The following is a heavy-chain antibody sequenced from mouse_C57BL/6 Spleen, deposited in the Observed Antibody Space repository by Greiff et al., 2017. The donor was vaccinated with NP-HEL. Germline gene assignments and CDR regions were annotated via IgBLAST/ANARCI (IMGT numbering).Heavy chain of an antibody. J-gene: IGHJ4*01. CDR1: GFNIKDYY. CDR3: ARGDGNSFYAMDY. Sequence: VQLKESGAELVKPGASVKLSCTASGFNIKDYYMHWVKQRTEQGLEWIGRIDPEDGETKYAPKFQGKATITADTSSNTAYLQLSSLTSEDTAVYYCARGDGNSFYAMDYWGQGTSVTVSS. CDR2: IDPEDGET. V-gene: IGHV14-2*01. D-gene: IGHD2-1*01.